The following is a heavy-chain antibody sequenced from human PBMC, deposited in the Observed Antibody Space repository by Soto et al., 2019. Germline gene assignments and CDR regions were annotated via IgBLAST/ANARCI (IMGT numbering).Heavy chain of an antibody. Sequence: ASVKVSCKASEYTFTSYAMHWVRQAPGQSREWMGWINAGNGNTKYSQKFQGRVTITRDTSASTAYMELSSLRSEDTAVYYCARELQGLYYFDYWGLGTLVTVSS. CDR1: EYTFTSYA. J-gene: IGHJ4*02. CDR2: INAGNGNT. D-gene: IGHD4-4*01. V-gene: IGHV1-3*01. CDR3: ARELQGLYYFDY.